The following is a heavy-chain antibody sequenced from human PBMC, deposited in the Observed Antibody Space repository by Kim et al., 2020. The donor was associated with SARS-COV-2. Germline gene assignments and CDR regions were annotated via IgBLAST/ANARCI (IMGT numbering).Heavy chain of an antibody. V-gene: IGHV6-1*01. D-gene: IGHD1-7*01. J-gene: IGHJ5*02. CDR3: ARGDLELRYWFDP. CDR2: TYYRSKWYN. CDR1: GDRVSSNSAA. Sequence: SQTLSLTCAISGDRVSSNSAAWHWIRQSPSRGLEWLGRTYYRSKWYNDYAVSVKSRITINPDTSKNQFSLQLNSVTPEDTAVYYCARGDLELRYWFDPWGQGTLVTVSS.